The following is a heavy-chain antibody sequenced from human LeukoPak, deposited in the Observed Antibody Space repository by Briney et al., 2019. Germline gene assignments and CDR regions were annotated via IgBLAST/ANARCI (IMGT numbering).Heavy chain of an antibody. CDR1: GYTFTGYY. CDR2: INPNSGGT. CDR3: ARDPIAAAGNNWFDT. Sequence: ASVKVSCKASGYTFTGYYMHWVRQAPGQGLEWMGWINPNSGGTNYAQKFQGRVTMTRDTSISTAYMELSRLRSDDTAVYYCARDPIAAAGNNWFDTWGKGTLVTVSS. D-gene: IGHD6-13*01. V-gene: IGHV1-2*02. J-gene: IGHJ5*02.